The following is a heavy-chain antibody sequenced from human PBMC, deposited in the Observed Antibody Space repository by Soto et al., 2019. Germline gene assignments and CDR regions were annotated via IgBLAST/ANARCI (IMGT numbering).Heavy chain of an antibody. CDR3: AKDRPNYYGSGGGYYKAGGDY. D-gene: IGHD3-10*01. V-gene: IGHV3-23*01. CDR1: GLTFSTYA. J-gene: IGHJ4*02. CDR2: ISGNGANT. Sequence: EVQLLGSGGGLVQPGGSLRLSCAASGLTFSTYAMSWVRQAPGKGLEWVSSISGNGANTYYTDSVKGRFIISRDNSKNTLFLQMNSMSAEDTASYYCAKDRPNYYGSGGGYYKAGGDYWGQGTLVTVSS.